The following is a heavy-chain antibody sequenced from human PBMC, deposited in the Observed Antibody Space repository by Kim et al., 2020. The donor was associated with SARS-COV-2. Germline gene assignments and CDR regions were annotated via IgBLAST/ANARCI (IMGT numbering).Heavy chain of an antibody. CDR1: GGSLSPYY. CDR3: ARFQHGSGSYLDPFDI. CDR2: AHYSGRA. J-gene: IGHJ3*02. D-gene: IGHD3-10*01. Sequence: SETLSLTCTVSGGSLSPYYWSWIRQPPGKGLEWIGYAHYSGRANYSPSLKSRVAISVDTSKNHFSLNLTSVTAADTAKYFCARFQHGSGSYLDPFDIWGQGTLVTASS. V-gene: IGHV4-59*01.